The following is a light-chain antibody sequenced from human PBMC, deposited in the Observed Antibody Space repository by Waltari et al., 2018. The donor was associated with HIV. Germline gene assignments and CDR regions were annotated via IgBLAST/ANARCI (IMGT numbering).Light chain of an antibody. CDR2: STN. Sequence: QTVVTQEPSFSVSPGGTVTLTCGLSSGSVSTSYYPRWYQQTPGQAPRTLIYSTNTRFSGVPERFSGSILGNKAALTITGAQADDESDYYCVLYMGSGIGVFGGGTKLTVL. CDR1: SGSVSTSYY. J-gene: IGLJ2*01. CDR3: VLYMGSGIGV. V-gene: IGLV8-61*01.